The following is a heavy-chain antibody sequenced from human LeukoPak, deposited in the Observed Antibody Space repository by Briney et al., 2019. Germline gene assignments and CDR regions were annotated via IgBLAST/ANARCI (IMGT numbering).Heavy chain of an antibody. V-gene: IGHV3-48*01. CDR2: ISSSSSTI. Sequence: GGSLRLSCAASGFTFSSYSMNWVRQAPGKGLEWVSYISSSSSTIYYADSVKGRFTISRDDSKNTLYLQMKSLRAEDTAVYYCAKGGGYEAQYYYYYLDVWGKGTTVTISS. CDR3: AKGGGYEAQYYYYYLDV. CDR1: GFTFSSYS. D-gene: IGHD5-12*01. J-gene: IGHJ6*03.